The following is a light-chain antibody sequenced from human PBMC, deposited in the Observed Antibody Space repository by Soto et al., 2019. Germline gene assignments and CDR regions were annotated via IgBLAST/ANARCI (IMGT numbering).Light chain of an antibody. CDR2: GNS. Sequence: QSVLTQPPSVSGAAGHRVTISCTWSSSNIGAGYDVHWYQQLPGTAPKLLIYGNSNRPSGVPDRFSGSKSGTSASLAITGLQAEDEADYYCQSYDSSLSALFGGGTKLTVL. V-gene: IGLV1-40*01. J-gene: IGLJ3*02. CDR3: QSYDSSLSAL. CDR1: SSNIGAGYD.